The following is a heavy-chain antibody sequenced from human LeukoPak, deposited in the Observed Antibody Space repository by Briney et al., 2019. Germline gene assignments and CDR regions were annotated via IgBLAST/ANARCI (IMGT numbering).Heavy chain of an antibody. V-gene: IGHV4-59*08. CDR1: GGSLSISY. CDR2: IYYSGST. J-gene: IGHJ4*02. Sequence: ESSETLSLTCTVSGGSLSISYGSWTRHPPGRGLGWFGYIYYSGSTNYNPSLKSRLTISVDASKNQFSLKLSSVTATDTAVYYCASLTTVTQGYFDSWGQGTLVTVSS. CDR3: ASLTTVTQGYFDS. D-gene: IGHD4-17*01.